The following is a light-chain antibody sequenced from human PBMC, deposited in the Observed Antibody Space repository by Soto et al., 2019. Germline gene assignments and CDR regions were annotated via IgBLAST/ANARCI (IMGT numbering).Light chain of an antibody. V-gene: IGLV2-11*01. J-gene: IGLJ2*01. CDR2: DVS. Sequence: QSALTQPRSVSGSPGQSVTISCTGTSSDVGGYNYVSWYQQHPGKVPKLMIYDVSKRPSGVPDRFSGSKYGNTASLTISGLQAEDEADYYCCSYEGSYTGVFGGGTKLTVL. CDR3: CSYEGSYTGV. CDR1: SSDVGGYNY.